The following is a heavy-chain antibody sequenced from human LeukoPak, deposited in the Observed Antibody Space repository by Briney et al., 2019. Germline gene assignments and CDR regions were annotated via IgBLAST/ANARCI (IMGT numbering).Heavy chain of an antibody. J-gene: IGHJ6*03. CDR1: GGSISSYY. D-gene: IGHD6-19*01. Sequence: SETLSLTCTVSGGSISSYYWSWIRQPAGKGLEWIGRIYTSGSTNYNPSLKSRVTMSVDTSKNQFSLKLSSVTAADTAVYYCARSPTAVAGYYYYYYMDVWGKGTTVTISS. CDR2: IYTSGST. CDR3: ARSPTAVAGYYYYYYMDV. V-gene: IGHV4-4*07.